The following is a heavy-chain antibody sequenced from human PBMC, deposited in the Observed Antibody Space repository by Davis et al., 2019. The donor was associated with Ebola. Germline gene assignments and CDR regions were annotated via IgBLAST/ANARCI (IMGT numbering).Heavy chain of an antibody. V-gene: IGHV3-21*01. J-gene: IGHJ4*02. D-gene: IGHD1-1*01. CDR2: ISSSHTYI. Sequence: GESLKTPCAASGFTFSSYSMNWVRQAPGKGLEWVSPISSSHTYIYYADSVKGRFTISRDNAKNSLFLQMNSLRVEDTDVYYCARAYNWNDLDYWGQGTLVTVSS. CDR3: ARAYNWNDLDY. CDR1: GFTFSSYS.